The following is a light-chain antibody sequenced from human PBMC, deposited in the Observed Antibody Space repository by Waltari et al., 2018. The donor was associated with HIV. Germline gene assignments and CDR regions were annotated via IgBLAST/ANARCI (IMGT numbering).Light chain of an antibody. J-gene: IGKJ1*01. Sequence: EIVLTPSPGSLSLSPGERATLSCRASQNVSSSFLAWYQQKRGQAPRLLIYVASSRATGIPDRFSGSGSGTDFTLTISRLEPEDFAVYYCHQYDNAPKTFGQGTKVEIK. CDR1: QNVSSSF. V-gene: IGKV3-20*01. CDR3: HQYDNAPKT. CDR2: VAS.